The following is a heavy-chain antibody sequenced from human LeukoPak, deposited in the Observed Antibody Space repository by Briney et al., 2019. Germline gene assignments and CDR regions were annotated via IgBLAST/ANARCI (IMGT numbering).Heavy chain of an antibody. CDR1: GYTFTGYN. Sequence: GASVEVSCKASGYTFTGYNMQWLRQAPGQGLEWMGWINPNSGGTNYAQKFQGRVTMTRDTSISTAYVELSRLRSDDTAVYYCARDGHFDNWGQGTLVTVSS. CDR3: ARDGHFDN. CDR2: INPNSGGT. J-gene: IGHJ4*02. V-gene: IGHV1-2*02.